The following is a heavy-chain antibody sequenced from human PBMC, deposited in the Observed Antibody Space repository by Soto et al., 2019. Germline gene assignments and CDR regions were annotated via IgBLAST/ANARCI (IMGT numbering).Heavy chain of an antibody. CDR3: ARARSLRYGMDV. J-gene: IGHJ6*02. V-gene: IGHV3-53*01. Sequence: EVQLVESGGGLIQPGGSLRLSCAASGFTVSSNYMSWVRQAPGKGLEWVSVIYSGGSTYYADSVKGRFTISRDNSKNTLYLQMNSLRAEDTGVYYCARARSLRYGMDVWGQGTTVTVSS. CDR1: GFTVSSNY. CDR2: IYSGGST.